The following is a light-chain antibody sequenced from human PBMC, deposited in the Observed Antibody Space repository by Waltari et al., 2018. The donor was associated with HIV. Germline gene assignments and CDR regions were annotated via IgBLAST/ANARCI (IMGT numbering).Light chain of an antibody. J-gene: IGKJ1*01. V-gene: IGKV1-39*01. CDR1: QYISNY. CDR2: GAS. CDR3: QQYNSWPGT. Sequence: DIQMTQSPSSLSASVGDRVIITCRASQYISNYLSWYQQKPGKAPNLLIYGASSLQSGVPSRFIGSGFGTEFTLTISSLQSEDFAVYYCQQYNSWPGTFGQGTKVEIK.